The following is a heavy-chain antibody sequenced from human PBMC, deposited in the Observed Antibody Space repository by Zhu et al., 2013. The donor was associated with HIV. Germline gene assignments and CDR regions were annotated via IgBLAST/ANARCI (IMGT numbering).Heavy chain of an antibody. CDR3: VRGGYRWAFDI. CDR2: INPSGGGT. D-gene: IGHD2-8*02. J-gene: IGHJ3*02. V-gene: IGHV1-46*01. Sequence: QVQLVQSGAEVKKPGASVKVSCKTSGYTFTNNYIHWVRQAPGQGLEWMGIINPSGGGTSYAQKFQGRVTITMTTSITTVYMELNSLTSDDTAVYYCVRGGYRWAFDIWGQGTVVTVSS. CDR1: GYTFTNNY.